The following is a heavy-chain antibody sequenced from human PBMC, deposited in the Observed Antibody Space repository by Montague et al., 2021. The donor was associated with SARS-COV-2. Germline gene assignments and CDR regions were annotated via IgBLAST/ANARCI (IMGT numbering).Heavy chain of an antibody. CDR1: GGSITFSPYF. CDR2: VSYSGNT. CDR3: ARVLTGSQFDY. J-gene: IGHJ4*02. V-gene: IGHV4-39*07. D-gene: IGHD1-26*01. Sequence: SETLSLTCTVSGGSITFSPYFWGWVRQSPGKGLEWIGSVSYSGNTYFNLSLKGRATISRDTSKNEFSLKLRSMTAADTAIYYCARVLTGSQFDYWGQGTLVTVSS.